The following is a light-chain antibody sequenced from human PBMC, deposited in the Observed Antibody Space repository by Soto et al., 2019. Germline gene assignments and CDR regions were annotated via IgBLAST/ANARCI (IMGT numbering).Light chain of an antibody. Sequence: QSALTQPASVSGSPGQSITISCTGTSSDVGGYNYVSWYQQHPGKAPKLMIYDVSDRPSGVSTRFSGSKSGNTASLTISGLQAEDEADYYCASSTSSDTHVFGTGTKVTVL. CDR2: DVS. V-gene: IGLV2-14*01. CDR1: SSDVGGYNY. CDR3: ASSTSSDTHV. J-gene: IGLJ1*01.